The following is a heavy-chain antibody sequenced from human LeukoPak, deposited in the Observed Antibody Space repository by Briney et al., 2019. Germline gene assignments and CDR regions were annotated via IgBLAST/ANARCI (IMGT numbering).Heavy chain of an antibody. CDR2: FYYSGST. V-gene: IGHV4-30-4*01. J-gene: IGHJ4*02. D-gene: IGHD3-16*01. Sequence: SETLSLTCTVSGGSISSGDYYWSWIRQPPGKGLEWIGYFYYSGSTYYNPSLKSRVTISVDTSKNQFSLKLSSVTAADTAVYYCARATTFGGDKIDYWGQGTLVTVSS. CDR3: ARATTFGGDKIDY. CDR1: GGSISSGDYY.